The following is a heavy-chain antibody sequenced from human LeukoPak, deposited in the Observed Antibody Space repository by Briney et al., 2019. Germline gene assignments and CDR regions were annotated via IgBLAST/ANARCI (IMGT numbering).Heavy chain of an antibody. D-gene: IGHD3-10*01. CDR2: INPNSGGT. J-gene: IGHJ5*02. Sequence: ASVKVSCKASGYIFTGYYMHWVRQAPGQGLEWMGWINPNSGGTNYAHKFQGRVTMTRDTSISTAYMELSSLRSEDTAVYYCALWFGDNWFDPWGQGTLVTVSS. CDR1: GYIFTGYY. CDR3: ALWFGDNWFDP. V-gene: IGHV1-2*07.